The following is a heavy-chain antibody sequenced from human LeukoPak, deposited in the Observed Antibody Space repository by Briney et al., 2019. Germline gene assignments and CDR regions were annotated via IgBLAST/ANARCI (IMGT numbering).Heavy chain of an antibody. CDR1: GGSFSGYY. V-gene: IGHV4-34*01. D-gene: IGHD3-10*01. J-gene: IGHJ4*02. Sequence: SETLSLTCAVYGGSFSGYYWSWIRQPPEKGLEWIGEINHSGSTNYNPSLKSRVTISVDTSKNQFSLRLTSVTVTDTAVYYCARSDYGSGTHYDSWGQGTLVTVSS. CDR2: INHSGST. CDR3: ARSDYGSGTHYDS.